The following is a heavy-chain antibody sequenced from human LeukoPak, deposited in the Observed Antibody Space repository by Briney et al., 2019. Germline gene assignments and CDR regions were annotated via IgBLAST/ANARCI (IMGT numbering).Heavy chain of an antibody. V-gene: IGHV3-30*04. CDR3: AKDEASRIAVAGFFDY. D-gene: IGHD6-19*01. CDR1: GFTFSSYA. Sequence: GGSLRLSCAASGFTFSSYAMHWVRQAPGKGLEWVAVISYDGSNKYYADSVKGRFTISRDNSKNTLYLQMNSLRAEDTAVYYCAKDEASRIAVAGFFDYWGQGTLVTVSS. J-gene: IGHJ4*02. CDR2: ISYDGSNK.